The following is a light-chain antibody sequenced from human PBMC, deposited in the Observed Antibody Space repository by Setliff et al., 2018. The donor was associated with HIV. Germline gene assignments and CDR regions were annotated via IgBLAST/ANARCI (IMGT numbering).Light chain of an antibody. CDR2: EVS. Sequence: QSALTQPASVSGSPGQSITISCTGTSSDIGAYNYVSWYQHHPGKATKLMIYEVSDRPSGVSNRFSGSKSGNTASLTISGLQAEDEADYYCTSYTTTSTYVFGTGTKVT. CDR1: SSDIGAYNY. J-gene: IGLJ1*01. CDR3: TSYTTTSTYV. V-gene: IGLV2-14*01.